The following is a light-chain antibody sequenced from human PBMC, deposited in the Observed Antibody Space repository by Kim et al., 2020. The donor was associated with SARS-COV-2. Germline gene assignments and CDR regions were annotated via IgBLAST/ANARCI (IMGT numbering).Light chain of an antibody. Sequence: SESVGDRVTITCLASQSISSWLAWYQQKPGKAPKLLIYKASSLESGVPSRFSGSGSGTEFTLTISSLQPDDFATYYCQQYNSYPYTFGQGTKLEI. J-gene: IGKJ2*01. CDR3: QQYNSYPYT. CDR1: QSISSW. V-gene: IGKV1-5*03. CDR2: KAS.